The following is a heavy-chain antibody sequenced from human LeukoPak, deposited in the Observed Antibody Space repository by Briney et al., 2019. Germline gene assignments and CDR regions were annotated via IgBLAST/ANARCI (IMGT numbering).Heavy chain of an antibody. Sequence: PGGSLRLSCAASGFTVSSNYMSWVRQAPGKGLEWVSVIYSGGSTYHANSVKGRFTISRDNSKNTLYLQMNSLRVEDTAVYYCARVSENYYYYGMDVWGQGTTVTVSS. J-gene: IGHJ6*02. CDR1: GFTVSSNY. V-gene: IGHV3-66*02. CDR2: IYSGGST. CDR3: ARVSENYYYYGMDV.